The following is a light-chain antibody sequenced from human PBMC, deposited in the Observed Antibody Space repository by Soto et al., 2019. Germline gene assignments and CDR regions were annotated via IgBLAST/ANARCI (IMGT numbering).Light chain of an antibody. J-gene: IGKJ1*01. Sequence: VLAESPATLSLSPGERATLSCRASQSVSNNYLAWYQQKPGQAPRLLIYGASNRATGIPDRFSGSGSGTDFTLTISRLEPEDFAVYYCQPYGSSGTFGQGTKVDIK. CDR3: QPYGSSGT. CDR1: QSVSNNY. CDR2: GAS. V-gene: IGKV3-20*01.